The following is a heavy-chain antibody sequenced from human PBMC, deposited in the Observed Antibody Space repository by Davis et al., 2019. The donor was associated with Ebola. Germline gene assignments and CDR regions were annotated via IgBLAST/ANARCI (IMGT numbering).Heavy chain of an antibody. J-gene: IGHJ6*02. CDR1: GFRFDEYV. CDR2: ISWNSVTT. V-gene: IGHV3-9*01. D-gene: IGHD7-27*01. CDR3: AREGWDTNWGWASYYYGMDV. Sequence: PGGSLRLSCAASGFRFDEYVMHWVRQAPGRGLEWVSSISWNSVTTDYGDSVKGRLTFSRDNAKNSLYLQMNSLRDEDTAVYYCAREGWDTNWGWASYYYGMDVWGQGTTVTVS.